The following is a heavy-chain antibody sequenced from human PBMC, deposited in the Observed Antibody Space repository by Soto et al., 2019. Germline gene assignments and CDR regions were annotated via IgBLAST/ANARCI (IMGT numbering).Heavy chain of an antibody. D-gene: IGHD6-13*01. CDR1: GYTFTHYA. J-gene: IGHJ5*02. Sequence: QVQLVQSGAEVKKPGASVKVSCTASGYTFTHYAIHWVRHAPGQRLEWMGFINAGSGTTKYSQTFQGKLTFTKDTSASTAYMDMSRLRSEDTAICYCARGLAADGAWGQGTLVTVSS. CDR2: INAGSGTT. CDR3: ARGLAADGA. V-gene: IGHV1-3*01.